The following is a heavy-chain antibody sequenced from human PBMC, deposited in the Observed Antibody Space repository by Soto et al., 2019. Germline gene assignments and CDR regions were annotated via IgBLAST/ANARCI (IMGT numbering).Heavy chain of an antibody. CDR1: GFTFDDYA. D-gene: IGHD6-13*01. CDR3: AKSGYISSPYYFDY. J-gene: IGHJ4*02. CDR2: ISWNSGSI. Sequence: EVQLVESGGGLVQPGRSLRLSCAASGFTFDDYAMHWVRQAPGKGLEWVSGISWNSGSIGYADSVKGRFTISRDNAKNSLYLQMNSLRAEDTALYYCAKSGYISSPYYFDYWGQGTLVTVSS. V-gene: IGHV3-9*01.